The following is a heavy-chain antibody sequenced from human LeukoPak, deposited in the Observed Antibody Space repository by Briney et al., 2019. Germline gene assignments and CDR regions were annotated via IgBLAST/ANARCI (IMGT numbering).Heavy chain of an antibody. CDR3: ARHIASSGTYTTLLDH. CDR2: IYPGDSDT. V-gene: IGHV5-51*01. D-gene: IGHD1-26*01. J-gene: IGHJ4*02. CDR1: GCSFSIYW. Sequence: GASLQISCKASGCSFSIYWIGWGRRMPGKGLEWMGIIYPGDSDTRYSPSFQGQVTISADKSITTAYLHWSSLKASDTAMYYCARHIASSGTYTTLLDHWGQGTLVTVSS.